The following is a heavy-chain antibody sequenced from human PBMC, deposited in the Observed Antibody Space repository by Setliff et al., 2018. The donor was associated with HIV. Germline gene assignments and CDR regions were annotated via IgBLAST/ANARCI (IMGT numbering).Heavy chain of an antibody. CDR1: GFTFSSSV. CDR2: ISGSGGST. J-gene: IGHJ6*02. Sequence: HPGGSLRLSCAASGFTFSSSVMSWVRQAPGKGLEWVSFISGSGGSTEYADSVKGRFTVSRDNSKNRLYLQMNSLRVEDTAVYYCARGSGYDKGAYHYYYGMDVWGQGTTVTVSS. V-gene: IGHV3-23*01. CDR3: ARGSGYDKGAYHYYYGMDV. D-gene: IGHD5-12*01.